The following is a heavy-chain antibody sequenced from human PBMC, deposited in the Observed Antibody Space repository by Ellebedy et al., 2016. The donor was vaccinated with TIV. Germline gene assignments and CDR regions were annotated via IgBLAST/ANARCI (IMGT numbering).Heavy chain of an antibody. J-gene: IGHJ2*01. CDR1: GFIFKNFL. CDR3: ARWAMVRGVN. D-gene: IGHD3-10*01. CDR2: ISGDGRTT. V-gene: IGHV3-74*01. Sequence: GESLKISCGASGFIFKNFLMYWVRQAPGKGPEWVSRISGDGRTTNYADSVKGRFTISRDNAKNSLYLQMNSLRAEDTAVYYCARWAMVRGVNWGRGTLVTVSS.